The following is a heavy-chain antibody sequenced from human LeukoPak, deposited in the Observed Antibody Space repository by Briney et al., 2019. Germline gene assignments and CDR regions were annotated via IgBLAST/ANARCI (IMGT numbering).Heavy chain of an antibody. CDR2: IYYSGNT. D-gene: IGHD3/OR15-3a*01. J-gene: IGHJ4*02. V-gene: IGHV4-39*01. Sequence: KASETLSLTCTVSGVSISSSNSYWGWLRQPPGKGLEWIGSIYYSGNTYYNATLKSQVSISIDTSKNQFSLRLTSVTAADTAVYYCARQTGSGLFILPGGQGTLVTVSS. CDR3: ARQTGSGLFILP. CDR1: GVSISSSNSY.